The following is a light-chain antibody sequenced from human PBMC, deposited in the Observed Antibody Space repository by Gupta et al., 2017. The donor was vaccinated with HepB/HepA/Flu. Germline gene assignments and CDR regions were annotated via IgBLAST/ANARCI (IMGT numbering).Light chain of an antibody. CDR2: WAS. V-gene: IGKV4-1*01. CDR1: QSVLYTSNNKDF. Sequence: DIVLTQAPDSLGLSLGERATINCKSNQSVLYTSNNKDFLAWYQHKPGQPPRLLISWASTRESGVPGRFSGSGSGTDFTLTISSLQAEDVAVYYCQQLFRYPFTFGPGTIVDI. CDR3: QQLFRYPFT. J-gene: IGKJ3*01.